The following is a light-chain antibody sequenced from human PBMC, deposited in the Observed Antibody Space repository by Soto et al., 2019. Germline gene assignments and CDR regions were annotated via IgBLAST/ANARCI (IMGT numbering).Light chain of an antibody. CDR3: QHDNRYSVT. Sequence: DIEMTQSPSTLSASVGDRVTITCRASQSISSWLAWYQQKPGKAPKLLIYDASSLESGVTSRFGGSGSGTDFTPTISSLQPDYGANYYYQHDNRYSVTFGQGNKVEIK. V-gene: IGKV1-5*01. CDR2: DAS. J-gene: IGKJ1*01. CDR1: QSISSW.